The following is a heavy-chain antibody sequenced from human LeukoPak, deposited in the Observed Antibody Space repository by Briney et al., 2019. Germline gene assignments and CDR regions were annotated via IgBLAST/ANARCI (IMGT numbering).Heavy chain of an antibody. D-gene: IGHD3-9*01. Sequence: SETLSLTCTVSGGSISSTSSYWGWIRQPPGKGLEWIATIYYTGSTNYNPSLKSRVTISVDTSKNQFSLKLSSVTAADTAVYYCARDPYDILTGYYIGVDYWGQGTLVTVSS. J-gene: IGHJ4*02. CDR2: IYYTGST. CDR3: ARDPYDILTGYYIGVDY. CDR1: GGSISSTSSY. V-gene: IGHV4-39*07.